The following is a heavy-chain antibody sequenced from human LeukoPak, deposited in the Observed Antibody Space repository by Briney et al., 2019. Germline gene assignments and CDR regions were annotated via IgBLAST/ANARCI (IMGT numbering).Heavy chain of an antibody. D-gene: IGHD3-9*01. CDR3: ARDSTYYDILTGERNTPEGDY. CDR1: GGTFSSYA. Sequence: GASVKVSCKASGGTFSSYASSWVRQAPGQGLEWMGRIIPILGIANYAQKFQGRVTITADKSTSTAYMELSSLRSEDTAVYYCARDSTYYDILTGERNTPEGDYWGQETLVTVSS. J-gene: IGHJ4*02. V-gene: IGHV1-69*04. CDR2: IIPILGIA.